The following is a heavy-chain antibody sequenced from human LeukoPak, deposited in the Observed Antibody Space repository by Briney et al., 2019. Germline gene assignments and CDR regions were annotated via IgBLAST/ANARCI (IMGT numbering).Heavy chain of an antibody. J-gene: IGHJ4*02. CDR3: AREVTRAAEFDY. CDR1: GFTFSSYW. CDR2: INSDGSST. Sequence: GGSLRLSCATSGFTFSSYWMHWVRQAPGKGLVWVSRINSDGSSTSYADSVKGRFTISRDNAKNTLYLQMNSLRAEDTAVYYCAREVTRAAEFDYWGQGTLVTVSP. V-gene: IGHV3-74*01. D-gene: IGHD6-13*01.